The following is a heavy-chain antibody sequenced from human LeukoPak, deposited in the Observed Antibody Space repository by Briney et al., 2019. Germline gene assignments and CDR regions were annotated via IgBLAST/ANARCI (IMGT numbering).Heavy chain of an antibody. CDR3: ARDPGVLRFLDRYYYYYMDV. V-gene: IGHV4-4*07. Sequence: SETLSPTCTVSGGSISSYYWSWIRQPAGKGLEWIGRIYTSGSTNYNPSLKSRVTMSVDTSKNQFSLKLSSVTAADTAVYYCARDPGVLRFLDRYYYYYMDVWGKGTTVTVSS. D-gene: IGHD3-3*01. J-gene: IGHJ6*03. CDR2: IYTSGST. CDR1: GGSISSYY.